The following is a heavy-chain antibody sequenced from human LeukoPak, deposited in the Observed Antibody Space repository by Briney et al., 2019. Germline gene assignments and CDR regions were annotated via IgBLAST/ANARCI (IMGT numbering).Heavy chain of an antibody. Sequence: PSETLSLTCGESGGSFSDYYWSWIRQPPGKGLEWIGEVIRSGATSSNPSLKSRVTISMDASKNQVSLRLRSVTAADTAVYYCARGRFIDYYFAYWGQGSLVTVSS. CDR1: GGSFSDYY. CDR2: VIRSGAT. J-gene: IGHJ4*02. D-gene: IGHD3-16*02. CDR3: ARGRFIDYYFAY. V-gene: IGHV4-34*01.